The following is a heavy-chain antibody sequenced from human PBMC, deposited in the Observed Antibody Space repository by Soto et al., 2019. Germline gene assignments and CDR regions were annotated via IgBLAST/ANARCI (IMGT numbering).Heavy chain of an antibody. J-gene: IGHJ4*02. CDR2: ISDDGSNQ. Sequence: QVQLVESGGGVVQPGRSLRLSCAASGFTFSLYGIHWVRQAPGKGLEWVALISDDGSNQYFADSVKGRFTISRDNSNNTLYLQMNSRRPEYTAVYFCAKDWGYGDYVFDFWGQGTLVTVSS. CDR1: GFTFSLYG. D-gene: IGHD4-17*01. V-gene: IGHV3-30*18. CDR3: AKDWGYGDYVFDF.